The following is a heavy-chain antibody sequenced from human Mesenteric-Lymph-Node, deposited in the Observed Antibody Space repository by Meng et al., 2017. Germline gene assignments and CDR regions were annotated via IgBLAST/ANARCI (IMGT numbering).Heavy chain of an antibody. CDR2: IIPIFGTA. Sequence: SVKVSCKASGGTFSSYAISWVRQAPGQGLEWMGGIIPIFGTANYAQKFQGRVTITADKSTSTAYMELSSLRSEDTAVYYCARADYYDSSGYYYPLYGMDVWGQGTTVTVSS. D-gene: IGHD3-22*01. J-gene: IGHJ6*02. V-gene: IGHV1-69*06. CDR3: ARADYYDSSGYYYPLYGMDV. CDR1: GGTFSSYA.